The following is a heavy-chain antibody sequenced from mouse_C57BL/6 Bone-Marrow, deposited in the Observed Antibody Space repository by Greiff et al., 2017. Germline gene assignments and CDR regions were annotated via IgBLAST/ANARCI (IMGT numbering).Heavy chain of an antibody. D-gene: IGHD2-4*01. CDR1: GFTFSSYG. CDR3: SRQICYDYDDWFAY. Sequence: EVKLQESGGDLVKPGGSLKLSCAASGFTFSSYGMSWVRQTPDKRLEWVATIRSGGSYTYYPDSVKGRLPISRDNAKNTLYLQMRILKSEDPAMYYFSRQICYDYDDWFAYWGQGTLVTVSA. CDR2: IRSGGSYT. V-gene: IGHV5-6*01. J-gene: IGHJ3*01.